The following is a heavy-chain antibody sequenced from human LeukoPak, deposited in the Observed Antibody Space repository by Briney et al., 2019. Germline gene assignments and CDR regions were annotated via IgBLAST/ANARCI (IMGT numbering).Heavy chain of an antibody. CDR2: IYSGGST. Sequence: GSLRLSCAASGLTVSNNYMIWVRQAPGKGLEWVSLIYSGGSTYYADSVKGRFTISRDNSKNTLYLQMSSLRAEDTAVYYCARCYDSTGFGGDWGQGTLVTVSS. D-gene: IGHD3-22*01. V-gene: IGHV3-53*01. CDR1: GLTVSNNY. J-gene: IGHJ4*02. CDR3: ARCYDSTGFGGD.